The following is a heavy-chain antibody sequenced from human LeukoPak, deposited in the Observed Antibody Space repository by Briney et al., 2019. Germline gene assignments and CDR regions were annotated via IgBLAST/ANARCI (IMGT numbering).Heavy chain of an antibody. J-gene: IGHJ4*02. CDR2: IYYSGST. Sequence: PSETLSLTCTVSGGSISSYYWSWIRQPPGKGLEWIGYIYYSGSTNYNPSLKSRVTISVDTSKNQFSLKLSSVTAADTAVYYCARGDAHYMVHDYWGQGTLVTVSS. V-gene: IGHV4-59*01. CDR1: GGSISSYY. CDR3: ARGDAHYMVHDY. D-gene: IGHD3-10*01.